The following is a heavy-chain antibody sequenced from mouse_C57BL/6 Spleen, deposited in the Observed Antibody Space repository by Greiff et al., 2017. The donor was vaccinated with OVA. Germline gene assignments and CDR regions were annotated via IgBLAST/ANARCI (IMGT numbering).Heavy chain of an antibody. D-gene: IGHD1-1*01. Sequence: EVKVVDSGGGLVKPGGSLKLSCASSGFTFSDYGMHWVRQAPYNVQEWVAYISSGSSTIYYAYTVKGRFTISRDNAKNTLFLQMTSLRSEDTAMYYCARNYYGSYAMDYWGQGTSVTVSS. V-gene: IGHV5-17*01. CDR2: ISSGSSTI. CDR3: ARNYYGSYAMDY. J-gene: IGHJ4*01. CDR1: GFTFSDYG.